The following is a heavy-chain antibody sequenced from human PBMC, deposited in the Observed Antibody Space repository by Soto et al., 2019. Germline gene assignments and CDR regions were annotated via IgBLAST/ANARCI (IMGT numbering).Heavy chain of an antibody. CDR2: VSHSGST. D-gene: IGHD6-19*01. CDR1: GGSIISHL. V-gene: IGHV4-59*11. Sequence: SETLSLTCTVSGGSIISHLWSWIRQPPRQGLEWIGYVSHSGSTTHNPSPKTRITIPLDTSKNQVSLQLRYLTAADTAVNSCAREGPSSVDAFDIWGRGTKVTVSS. J-gene: IGHJ3*02. CDR3: AREGPSSVDAFDI.